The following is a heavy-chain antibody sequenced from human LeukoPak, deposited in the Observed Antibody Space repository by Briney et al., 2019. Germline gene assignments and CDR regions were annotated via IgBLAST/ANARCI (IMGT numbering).Heavy chain of an antibody. CDR3: ARDYHDSSSRSGVGNWFDP. J-gene: IGHJ5*02. CDR1: GLTVRSNY. D-gene: IGHD6-13*01. CDR2: THASGNT. V-gene: IGHV3-53*04. Sequence: GGSLRLSCAVSGLTVRSNYMSWVRQTRGKGLEWVAITHASGNTNYADSVKGRFTVSRHNSKNTVYLQMNSLRGDDTAVYYCARDYHDSSSRSGVGNWFDPWGQGTLVTVSS.